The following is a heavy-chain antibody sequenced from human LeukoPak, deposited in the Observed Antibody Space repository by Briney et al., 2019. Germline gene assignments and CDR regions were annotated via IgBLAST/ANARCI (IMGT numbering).Heavy chain of an antibody. CDR1: GFTFNSFG. Sequence: GGSLRLSCAASGFTFNSFGMHWVRQAPGKGLEWVAVISYDGSNKYYADSVKGRFTISRDNPRNTLYLQMNSLRAEDTALYYCTKDTRSTVARAFDIWGQGTMVTVSS. V-gene: IGHV3-30*18. CDR2: ISYDGSNK. J-gene: IGHJ3*02. CDR3: TKDTRSTVARAFDI. D-gene: IGHD6-19*01.